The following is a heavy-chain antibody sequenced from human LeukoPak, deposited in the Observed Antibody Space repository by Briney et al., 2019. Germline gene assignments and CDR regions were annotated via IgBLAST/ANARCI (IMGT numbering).Heavy chain of an antibody. Sequence: GASVKVSCKASGGTFISYAISWVRQAPAQGLEWMGRNIPILGIANYAQKFQGRVTITADKSTSTAYMELSSLRSEDTAVYYCARRDSTVVVSPYYYYYGMDVWGQGTTVTVSS. J-gene: IGHJ6*02. CDR1: GGTFISYA. V-gene: IGHV1-69*04. CDR3: ARRDSTVVVSPYYYYYGMDV. CDR2: NIPILGIA. D-gene: IGHD2-21*01.